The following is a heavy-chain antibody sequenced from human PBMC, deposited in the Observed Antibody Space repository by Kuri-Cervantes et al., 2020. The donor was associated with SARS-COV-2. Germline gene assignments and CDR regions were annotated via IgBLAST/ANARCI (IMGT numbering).Heavy chain of an antibody. CDR1: GYTFTGYY. D-gene: IGHD3-22*01. V-gene: IGHV1-2*06. Sequence: ASVKVSCKASGYTFTGYYMRWVRQAPGQGLEWMGRINPNSGGTNYAQKFQGRVTMTRDTSISTAYMGLSRLRSDDTAVYYCARAGGISSGYYYRLDYWGQGTLVTVSS. CDR3: ARAGGISSGYYYRLDY. J-gene: IGHJ4*02. CDR2: INPNSGGT.